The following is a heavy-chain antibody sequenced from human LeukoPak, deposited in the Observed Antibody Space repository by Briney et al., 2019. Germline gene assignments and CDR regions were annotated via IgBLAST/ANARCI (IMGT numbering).Heavy chain of an antibody. J-gene: IGHJ6*02. V-gene: IGHV1-8*01. CDR3: ARGLGLRFLEWLPQWNYYGMDV. CDR1: GYTFTSYD. CDR2: MNPNSGNT. Sequence: ASVKVSCKASGYTFTSYDINWVRQATGQGLEWMGWMNPNSGNTGYAHKFQGRVTMTRNTSISTAYMELSSLRSEDTAVYYCARGLGLRFLEWLPQWNYYGMDVWGQGTTVTVSS. D-gene: IGHD3-3*01.